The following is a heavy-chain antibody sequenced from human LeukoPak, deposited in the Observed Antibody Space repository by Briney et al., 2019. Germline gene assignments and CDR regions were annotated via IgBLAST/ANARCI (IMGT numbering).Heavy chain of an antibody. CDR1: GGSISSGGYY. CDR2: IYYSGST. J-gene: IGHJ4*02. D-gene: IGHD4-17*01. V-gene: IGHV4-31*03. Sequence: SETLSLTCTVSGGSISSGGYYWSWIRQHPGKGLEWIGYIYYSGSTYYNPSLKSRVTISVDTSENQFSLKLSSVTAADTAVYYCARVRGDYGGSDYWGQGTLVTVSS. CDR3: ARVRGDYGGSDY.